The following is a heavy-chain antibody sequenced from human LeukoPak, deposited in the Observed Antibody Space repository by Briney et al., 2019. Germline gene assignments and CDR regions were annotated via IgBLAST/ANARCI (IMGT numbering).Heavy chain of an antibody. J-gene: IGHJ4*02. D-gene: IGHD3-10*01. V-gene: IGHV3-30*02. Sequence: AGGSLRLSCAASGFTFSSYGMHWVRQAPGKGLEWVAFIRYDGSNKYYADSVKGRFTISRDNSKNTLYLQMNSLRAEDTAVYYCAKDHPPYGSGSRFDYWGQGTLVTVSS. CDR3: AKDHPPYGSGSRFDY. CDR1: GFTFSSYG. CDR2: IRYDGSNK.